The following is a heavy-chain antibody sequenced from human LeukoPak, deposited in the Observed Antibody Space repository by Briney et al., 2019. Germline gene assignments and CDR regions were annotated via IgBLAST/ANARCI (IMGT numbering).Heavy chain of an antibody. CDR3: ARSRTATFGGVYFDY. Sequence: PGGSLRLSCAASGFTFSSYGMHWVRQAPGKGLEWVAFIRYDGSNKYYADSVKGRFTISRDNPKNTLYLQMNSLRAEDTAVYYCARSRTATFGGVYFDYWGQGTLVTVSS. V-gene: IGHV3-30*02. CDR2: IRYDGSNK. CDR1: GFTFSSYG. D-gene: IGHD3-16*01. J-gene: IGHJ4*02.